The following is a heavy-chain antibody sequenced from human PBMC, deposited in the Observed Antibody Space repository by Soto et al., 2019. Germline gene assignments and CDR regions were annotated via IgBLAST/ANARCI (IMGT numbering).Heavy chain of an antibody. V-gene: IGHV4-59*01. Sequence: PSVTLSLTCTVSGVSISSYYWILLRQPPGKGLEWIGYIYYSGSTNYNPSLKSRVTISVDTSKNQFSLKLSSVTAADTAVYYCARGDYDFWSGPLDPWGQGTLVTVSS. CDR3: ARGDYDFWSGPLDP. D-gene: IGHD3-3*01. CDR2: IYYSGST. CDR1: GVSISSYY. J-gene: IGHJ5*02.